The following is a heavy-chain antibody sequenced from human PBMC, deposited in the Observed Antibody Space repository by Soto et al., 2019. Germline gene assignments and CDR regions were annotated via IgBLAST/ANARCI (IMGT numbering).Heavy chain of an antibody. J-gene: IGHJ4*02. CDR3: ASRHSSPYFDY. V-gene: IGHV4-30-4*08. CDR1: GGSISNGYYY. CDR2: IYHSGRT. Sequence: TSETLSLTCTVSGGSISNGYYYWSWVRQNPGKGLEWIGHIYHSGRTYYNPSLKSRVTISVDTSKNQFSLNLSSVTAADTAVYYCASRHSSPYFDYWGQGTLVTVPQ. D-gene: IGHD6-13*01.